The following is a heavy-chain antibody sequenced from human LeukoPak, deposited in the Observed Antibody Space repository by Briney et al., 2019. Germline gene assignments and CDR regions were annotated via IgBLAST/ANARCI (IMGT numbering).Heavy chain of an antibody. CDR3: AKGFATYYYDSSGYVDF. CDR1: GFTFRNYA. CDR2: ISVSGGST. Sequence: GGSLRLSCPASGFTFRNYAMSWVRQAPGKGLDCFSAISVSGGSTYYADSVKGRFTISRDNSKNTLYLQMHSLRADETAVYYCAKGFATYYYDSSGYVDFWGQGTLVTVSS. V-gene: IGHV3-23*01. D-gene: IGHD3-22*01. J-gene: IGHJ4*02.